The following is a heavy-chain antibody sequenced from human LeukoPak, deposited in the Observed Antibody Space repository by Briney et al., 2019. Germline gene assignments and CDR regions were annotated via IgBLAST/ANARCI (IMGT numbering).Heavy chain of an antibody. J-gene: IGHJ3*02. V-gene: IGHV1-18*01. CDR1: GYAFSNYG. CDR3: AKAQEGGWNAFDI. CDR2: ISTYNGNT. D-gene: IGHD3-16*01. Sequence: GASVKVSCKASGYAFSNYGISWMRQAPGQGLEWMGWISTYNGNTNYAQKLQGRVTMTTDTSTRTAYMELRSLRSDDTAVYYCAKAQEGGWNAFDIWGQGTMVTVSS.